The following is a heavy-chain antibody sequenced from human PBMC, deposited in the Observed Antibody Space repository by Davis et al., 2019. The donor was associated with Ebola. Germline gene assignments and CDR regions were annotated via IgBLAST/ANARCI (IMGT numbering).Heavy chain of an antibody. V-gene: IGHV1-8*01. D-gene: IGHD3-10*01. CDR2: MNPNSGNT. J-gene: IGHJ4*02. Sequence: ASVKVSCKASGYTFTIYDINWVRQATGQGLEWMGWMNPNSGNTGYAQKFQGRVTMTRNTSISTAYMELSGLRSDDTAVYYCARAPTWSQINYYCFDYWGQGTLVTVSS. CDR1: GYTFTIYD. CDR3: ARAPTWSQINYYCFDY.